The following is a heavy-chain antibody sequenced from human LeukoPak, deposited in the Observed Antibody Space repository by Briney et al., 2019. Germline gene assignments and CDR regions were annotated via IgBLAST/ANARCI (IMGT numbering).Heavy chain of an antibody. J-gene: IGHJ4*02. V-gene: IGHV5-51*01. Sequence: GESLQISCWGSGYSFTSYCIGWVRQMPGEGLEWMVIIYHGDSDTRYSPSFQGRVTISADKSISTAYLQWCSLKASDTAMYYCARLGDEGRWLVTAFDYWGQGTLVTVSS. CDR1: GYSFTSYC. CDR3: ARLGDEGRWLVTAFDY. CDR2: IYHGDSDT. D-gene: IGHD6-19*01.